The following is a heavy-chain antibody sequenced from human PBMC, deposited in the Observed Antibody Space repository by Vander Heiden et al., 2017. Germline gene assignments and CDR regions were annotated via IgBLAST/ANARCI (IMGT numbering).Heavy chain of an antibody. D-gene: IGHD3-10*01. CDR1: GYSFANYW. V-gene: IGHV5-51*01. CDR3: ARHSRGSDVA. Sequence: EVQLAQSGAEVKKPGESLKISCKGAGYSFANYWIGWVRQMPEKGLEWMGIIYPDDSDITYSPSFRGQVTISADKSISTAYLQWSSLKASDTAIYFCARHSRGSDVAWGQGTLVTVSS. CDR2: IYPDDSDI. J-gene: IGHJ1*01.